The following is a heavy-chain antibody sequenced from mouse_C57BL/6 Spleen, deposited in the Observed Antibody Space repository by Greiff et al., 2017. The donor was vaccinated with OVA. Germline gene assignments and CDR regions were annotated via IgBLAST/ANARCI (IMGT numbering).Heavy chain of an antibody. Sequence: EVQGVESGGGLVKPGGSLKLSCAASGFTFSSYAMSWVRQTPEKRLEWVATISDGGSYTYYPDNVKGRFTISRDNAKNNLYLQMSHLKSEDTAMYYCARDPDYGSSPWYFDVWGTGTTVTVSS. J-gene: IGHJ1*03. CDR3: ARDPDYGSSPWYFDV. D-gene: IGHD1-1*01. CDR2: ISDGGSYT. V-gene: IGHV5-4*01. CDR1: GFTFSSYA.